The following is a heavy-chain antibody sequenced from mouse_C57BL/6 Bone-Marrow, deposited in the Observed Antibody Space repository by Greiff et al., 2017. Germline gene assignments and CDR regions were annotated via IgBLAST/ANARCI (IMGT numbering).Heavy chain of an antibody. CDR3: ARGYYGSSPGWFAY. CDR1: GYTFTSYW. Sequence: QVQLQQPGAELVKPGASVKLSCKASGYTFTSYWMHWVKQRPGRGLEWIGRIDPNSGGTKYNEKLKSKATLTVDKPSSTAYMQLSSLTAEDSAVYYCARGYYGSSPGWFAYWGQGTLVTVSA. D-gene: IGHD1-1*01. V-gene: IGHV1-72*01. J-gene: IGHJ3*01. CDR2: IDPNSGGT.